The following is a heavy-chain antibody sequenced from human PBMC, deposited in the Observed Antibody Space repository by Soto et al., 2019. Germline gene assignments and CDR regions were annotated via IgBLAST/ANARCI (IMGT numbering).Heavy chain of an antibody. D-gene: IGHD3-3*01. CDR2: INPNSGGT. V-gene: IGHV1-2*04. Sequence: ASVKVSCKASGYTFTGYYMHWVRQAPGQGLEWMGWINPNSGGTNYAQKFQGWVTMTRDTSISTAYMELSRLRSDDTAVYYCARGGITIFGVVIPGSEYYYMDVWGKGTTVTVSS. J-gene: IGHJ6*03. CDR3: ARGGITIFGVVIPGSEYYYMDV. CDR1: GYTFTGYY.